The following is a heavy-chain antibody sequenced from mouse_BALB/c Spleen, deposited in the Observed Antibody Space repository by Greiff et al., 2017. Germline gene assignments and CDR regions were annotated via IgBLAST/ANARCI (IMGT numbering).Heavy chain of an antibody. J-gene: IGHJ4*01. CDR2: IWAGGST. D-gene: IGHD2-3*01. CDR3: ARWLLRGYYAMDY. CDR1: GFSLTSYG. V-gene: IGHV2-9*02. Sequence: VKLVESGPGLVAPSQSLSITCTVSGFSLTSYGVHWVRQPPGKGLEWLGVIWAGGSTNYNSALMSRLSISKDNSKSQVFLKMNSLQTDDTAMYYCARWLLRGYYAMDYWGQGTSVTVSS.